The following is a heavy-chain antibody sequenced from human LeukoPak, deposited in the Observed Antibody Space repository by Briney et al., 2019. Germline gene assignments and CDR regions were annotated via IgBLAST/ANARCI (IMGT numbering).Heavy chain of an antibody. CDR1: GGSISGSISGYY. CDR2: IHSSGST. Sequence: SETLSLTCTVSGGSISGSISGYYWSWIRQPAGKGLEWIGRIHSSGSTNYNPSLKSRVTMSVDTSKNQLSLKLSSVTAADTAMYYCARDESLQDDFWSGWDVWGKGTTVIVSS. CDR3: ARDESLQDDFWSGWDV. J-gene: IGHJ6*04. V-gene: IGHV4-61*02. D-gene: IGHD3-3*01.